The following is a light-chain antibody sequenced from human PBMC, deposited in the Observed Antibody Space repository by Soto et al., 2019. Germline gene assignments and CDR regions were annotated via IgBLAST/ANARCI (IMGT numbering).Light chain of an antibody. Sequence: IVLTRCRPTMSLSPGARATYFCMASQSVSSYLAWYQQKPGQAPRLLIYGAFNRATGIPDRFSGSGSGTDFTLSISRLEPGDFGVYFCHQYGKSPRTFGQGTKVDIK. J-gene: IGKJ1*01. CDR3: HQYGKSPRT. CDR1: QSVSSY. V-gene: IGKV3-20*01. CDR2: GAF.